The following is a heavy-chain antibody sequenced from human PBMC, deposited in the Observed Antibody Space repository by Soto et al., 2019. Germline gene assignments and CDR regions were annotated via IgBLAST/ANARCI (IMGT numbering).Heavy chain of an antibody. D-gene: IGHD2-15*01. CDR3: PRGPRAYSSGTGAH. V-gene: IGHV3-74*01. CDR1: GFSFSMYW. J-gene: IGHJ4*02. Sequence: DGSLRLSCVVSGFSFSMYWMHWVRQVPGQSPIWVSRISDDGATTNYADSVRGRLTISRDNSKTTLYLQMNNLKPDDTAIYYFPRGPRAYSSGTGAHWGQGASVPASS. CDR2: ISDDGATT.